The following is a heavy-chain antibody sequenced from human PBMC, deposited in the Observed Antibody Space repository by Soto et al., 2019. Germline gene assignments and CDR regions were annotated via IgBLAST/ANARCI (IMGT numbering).Heavy chain of an antibody. V-gene: IGHV4-30-2*01. CDR3: ARAVYCSSTSCYGNWFDP. D-gene: IGHD2-2*01. CDR1: GGSISSGGYS. Sequence: PSETLSLTCAVSGGSISSGGYSWSWIRQPPGKGREWIGYIYHSGSTYYNPSLKSRVTISVDRSKNQFSLKLSSVTAADTAVYYCARAVYCSSTSCYGNWFDPWGQGTLVTVSS. J-gene: IGHJ5*02. CDR2: IYHSGST.